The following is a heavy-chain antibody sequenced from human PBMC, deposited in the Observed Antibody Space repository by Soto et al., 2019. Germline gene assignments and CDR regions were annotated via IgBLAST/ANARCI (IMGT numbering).Heavy chain of an antibody. D-gene: IGHD1-26*01. CDR2: MYYSGST. J-gene: IGHJ4*02. CDR1: VGSINTGGYY. V-gene: IGHV4-31*11. CDR3: ASAGSEYYFDS. Sequence: SETLSLTCAFSVGSINTGGYYWSWIRQRPGEGLEWIGYMYYSGSTYYNPSLKSRVTISVDTSKNHFSLKLGSVTAADTAIYYCASAGSEYYFDSWGQGTMVTVSS.